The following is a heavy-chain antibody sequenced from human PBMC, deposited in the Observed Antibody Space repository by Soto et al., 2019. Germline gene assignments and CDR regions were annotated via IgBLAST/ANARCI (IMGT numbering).Heavy chain of an antibody. CDR1: GGSISSYY. CDR3: AIDSGYYYDSSASFFDY. J-gene: IGHJ4*02. D-gene: IGHD3-22*01. CDR2: IYYSGST. V-gene: IGHV4-59*12. Sequence: SETLSLTCTVSGGSISSYYWSWIRQPPGKGLEWIGYIYYSGSTNYNPSLKSRVTMSVDTSKNQFSLKLSSVTAADTAVYYCAIDSGYYYDSSASFFDYWGQGTLVTVSS.